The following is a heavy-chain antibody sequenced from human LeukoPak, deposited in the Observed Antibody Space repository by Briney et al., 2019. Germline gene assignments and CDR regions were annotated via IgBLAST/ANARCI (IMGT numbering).Heavy chain of an antibody. D-gene: IGHD2-2*01. J-gene: IGHJ6*03. CDR1: GFHRRSYE. Sequence: GSLRLSCASTGFHRRSYEMNWVRQAPGTGLEWVSYLRHSGSTLYYADSVKGRFTISRDNAKNSLYLQMNSLRAEDTAVSYCAREAVVPAANSNCYYYMDVWGKGTTVTVSS. CDR3: AREAVVPAANSNCYYYMDV. V-gene: IGHV3-48*03. CDR2: LRHSGSTL.